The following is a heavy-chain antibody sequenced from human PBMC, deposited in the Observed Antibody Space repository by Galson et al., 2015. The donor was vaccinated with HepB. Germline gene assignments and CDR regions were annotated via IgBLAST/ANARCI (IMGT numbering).Heavy chain of an antibody. CDR1: GFTFSSYW. Sequence: SLRLSCAASGFTFSSYWMSWVRQAPGKGLEWVANIKQDGSEKYYVDSVKGRFTISRDNAKNSLYLQMNSLRAEDTAVYYCARSRSRRDGYTMIRYYFDYWGQGTLVTVSS. CDR2: IKQDGSEK. V-gene: IGHV3-7*01. D-gene: IGHD5-24*01. J-gene: IGHJ4*02. CDR3: ARSRSRRDGYTMIRYYFDY.